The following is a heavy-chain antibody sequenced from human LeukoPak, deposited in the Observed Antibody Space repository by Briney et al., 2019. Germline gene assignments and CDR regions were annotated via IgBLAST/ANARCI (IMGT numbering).Heavy chain of an antibody. Sequence: GGSLRLSCAASGFTFSNYAMHWVRQAPGKGLEWVAVISYDGSNKYYADSVKGRFTISRDNSKNTLYLQMNSLRAEDTAVYYCAKDLVYLGYCSSTSCYAYAIDIWGQGTMVTVSS. CDR2: ISYDGSNK. D-gene: IGHD2-2*01. V-gene: IGHV3-30*04. J-gene: IGHJ3*02. CDR1: GFTFSNYA. CDR3: AKDLVYLGYCSSTSCYAYAIDI.